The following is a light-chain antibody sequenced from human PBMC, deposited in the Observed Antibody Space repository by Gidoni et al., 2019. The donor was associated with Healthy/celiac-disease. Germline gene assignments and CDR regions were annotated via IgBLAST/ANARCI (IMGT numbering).Light chain of an antibody. CDR2: GAS. Sequence: EIVLTQSPGTLSLSPGETATLSCRASQSVSSRYLDWYQQKPGQAPRLLSYGASRRATGIPDRFSGSGSGTDFTLTISRLEPEDFAVYYCQQYGSSPPYTFGQGTKLEIK. CDR1: QSVSSRY. CDR3: QQYGSSPPYT. V-gene: IGKV3-20*01. J-gene: IGKJ2*01.